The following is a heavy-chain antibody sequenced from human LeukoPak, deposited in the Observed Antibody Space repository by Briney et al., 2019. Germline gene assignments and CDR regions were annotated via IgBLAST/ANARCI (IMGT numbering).Heavy chain of an antibody. Sequence: PGGSLRLSCAASGFTFSLYWMSWVRQPPGKGLEWVASIKEDGSEKYYVDSVKGRFTISRDNAKNSLYLQMNSLRAEDTAVYYCARRRGTGTTGWFDPWGQRTLVTVSS. J-gene: IGHJ5*02. CDR1: GFTFSLYW. D-gene: IGHD1-7*01. CDR2: IKEDGSEK. CDR3: ARRRGTGTTGWFDP. V-gene: IGHV3-7*01.